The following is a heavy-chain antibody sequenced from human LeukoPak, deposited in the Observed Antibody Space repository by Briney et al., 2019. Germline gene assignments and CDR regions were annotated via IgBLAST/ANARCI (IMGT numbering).Heavy chain of an antibody. CDR3: ARDDTSPYRLGYYYYMDV. CDR2: ISSSSSYI. Sequence: GGSLRLSCAASGFTFSRDSMNWVRQAPGKGLEWVSSISSSSSYISYADSVEGRFTISRDNAKNSLYLQMNSLRAEDTAVYYCARDDTSPYRLGYYYYMDVWGKGTTVTVSS. V-gene: IGHV3-21*01. J-gene: IGHJ6*03. CDR1: GFTFSRDS. D-gene: IGHD3-16*02.